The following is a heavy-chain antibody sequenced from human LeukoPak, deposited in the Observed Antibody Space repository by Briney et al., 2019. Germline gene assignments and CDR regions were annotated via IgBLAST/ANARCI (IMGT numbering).Heavy chain of an antibody. V-gene: IGHV3-48*03. Sequence: GGSLRLSCTASGFTFSSYEMNWVRQAPGKGLEWVSFIASDHTTYYADSVKGRYTLSRDNAKNTLYLQMNSLRAEDAAVYFCAKAPVTSCRGAYCYPFDSWGQGTLVTVSS. D-gene: IGHD2-21*01. CDR2: IASDHTT. CDR3: AKAPVTSCRGAYCYPFDS. CDR1: GFTFSSYE. J-gene: IGHJ4*02.